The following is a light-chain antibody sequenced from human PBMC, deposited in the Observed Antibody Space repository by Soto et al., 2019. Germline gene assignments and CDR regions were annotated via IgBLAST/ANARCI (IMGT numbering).Light chain of an antibody. CDR1: HSVSSDY. CDR3: QQFGSSAT. Sequence: EIVLTLSPGTLSLSPVERATLSCRASHSVSSDYLAWYQQKPGQAPRLLMYATSSRATGIPDRFSGSGSGTDFTLTISRLESEDFAVYYCQQFGSSATFGGGTKVDIK. V-gene: IGKV3-20*01. J-gene: IGKJ4*01. CDR2: ATS.